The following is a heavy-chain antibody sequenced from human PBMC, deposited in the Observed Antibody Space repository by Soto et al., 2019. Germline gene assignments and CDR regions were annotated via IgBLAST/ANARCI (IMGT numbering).Heavy chain of an antibody. CDR2: IWYDGSNK. Sequence: PGGSLRLSCAASGFTFSSYGMHWVRQAPGKGLEWVAVIWYDGSNKYYADSVKGRFTISRDNSKNTLYLQMNSLRAEDTAVYYCARDQGDCSSTSCYGYYGMDVWGQGTTVTVSS. CDR3: ARDQGDCSSTSCYGYYGMDV. V-gene: IGHV3-33*01. J-gene: IGHJ6*02. D-gene: IGHD2-2*01. CDR1: GFTFSSYG.